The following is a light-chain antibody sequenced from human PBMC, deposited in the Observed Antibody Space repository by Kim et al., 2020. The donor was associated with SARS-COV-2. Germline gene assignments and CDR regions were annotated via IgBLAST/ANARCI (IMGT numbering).Light chain of an antibody. J-gene: IGLJ3*02. Sequence: QSALTQPASVSGSPGQSITISCTGTSSNVGGYNYVSWYQQHPGKAPKLMIYDVGTRPSGVSDRFSGSKSGNTASLTTSGLQTEDEADYYCSSYTTTTTRVFGGGTQLTVL. CDR2: DVG. CDR1: SSNVGGYNY. CDR3: SSYTTTTTRV. V-gene: IGLV2-14*03.